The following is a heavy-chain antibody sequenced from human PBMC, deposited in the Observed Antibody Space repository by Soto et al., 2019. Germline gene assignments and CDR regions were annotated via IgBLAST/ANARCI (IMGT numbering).Heavy chain of an antibody. D-gene: IGHD6-13*01. CDR3: ARGIAAAQKYNWFDP. CDR1: GFTFSSYD. Sequence: PGGSLRLSCAASGFTFSSYDMHWVRQATGKGLEWVSAIGTAGDTYYPGSVKGRFTISRENAKNSLYLQMNSLRAGDTAVYYCARGIAAAQKYNWFDPWGQGTLVTVSS. J-gene: IGHJ5*02. V-gene: IGHV3-13*01. CDR2: IGTAGDT.